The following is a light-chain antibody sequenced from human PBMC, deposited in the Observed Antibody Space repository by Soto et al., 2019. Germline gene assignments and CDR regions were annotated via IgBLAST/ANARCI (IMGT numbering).Light chain of an antibody. V-gene: IGKV3-20*01. CDR2: GAS. CDR3: QQYGSSPVT. Sequence: EIVLTQSPGTLSLSPGERATLSCRASQSVSSSYLAWYQQKPGQAPRLLIYGASSRATGIPGRFSGSGSGTDFTLTTSRLEPEDFAVYYCQQYGSSPVTVGQGTKVDIK. J-gene: IGKJ1*01. CDR1: QSVSSSY.